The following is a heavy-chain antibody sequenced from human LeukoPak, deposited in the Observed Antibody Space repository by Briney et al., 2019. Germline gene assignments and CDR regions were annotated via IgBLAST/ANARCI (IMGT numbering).Heavy chain of an antibody. V-gene: IGHV1-18*01. J-gene: IGHJ5*02. CDR1: GYTFNIYG. Sequence: GASVKVSCKASGYTFNIYGINWVRQAPGQGLEWMGWTSADNSNTNYAQNLQGRVTMTTDTSTSTAYMEMRSLRSDDTAVYYCANTYALGNYYKGGFDPWGQGTLVTVSS. CDR2: TSADNSNT. D-gene: IGHD3-10*01. CDR3: ANTYALGNYYKGGFDP.